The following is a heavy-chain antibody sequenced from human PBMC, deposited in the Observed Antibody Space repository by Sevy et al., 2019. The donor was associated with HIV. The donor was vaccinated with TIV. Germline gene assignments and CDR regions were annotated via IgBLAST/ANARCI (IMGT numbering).Heavy chain of an antibody. Sequence: GGSLRLSCAASGFTFSDYYMSWIRQAPGKGLEWVSYISSSGSTIYYADSVKGRFTISRDNAKNSLYLQMDSLIAEDTAVYYCARAEKGWGLGGGNDAFGIWGQGTMVTVSS. J-gene: IGHJ3*02. CDR3: ARAEKGWGLGGGNDAFGI. D-gene: IGHD2-15*01. CDR1: GFTFSDYY. CDR2: ISSSGSTI. V-gene: IGHV3-11*01.